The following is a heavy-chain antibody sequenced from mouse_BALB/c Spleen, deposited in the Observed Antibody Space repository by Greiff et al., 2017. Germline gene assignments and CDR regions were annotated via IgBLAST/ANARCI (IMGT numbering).Heavy chain of an antibody. CDR2: ISSGGST. CDR3: AKTAGAWFAY. CDR1: GFSLTSYG. J-gene: IGHJ3*01. V-gene: IGHV2-5-1*01. Sequence: VQLQQSGPSLVQPSQSLSISCTVSGFSLTSYGVHWVRQSPGKGLEWLGVISSGGSTDYNAAFMSRLSITKDNSKSQVFFKMNSLQADDTAIYYCAKTAGAWFAYWGQGTLVTVSA.